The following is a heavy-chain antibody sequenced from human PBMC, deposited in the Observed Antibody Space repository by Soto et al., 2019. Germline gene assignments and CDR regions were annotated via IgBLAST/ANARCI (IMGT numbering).Heavy chain of an antibody. V-gene: IGHV1-8*01. CDR1: YSFTSYD. Sequence: YSFTSYDFSWVRQATGQGLEWMGWMNPYSGNTATAQKFQGRVTMTLNTSTSTVYMELGSLISEDTAIYYCAMSPMNMLGPDCWGQGTLVTVSS. CDR2: MNPYSGNT. CDR3: AMSPMNMLGPDC. D-gene: IGHD3-10*02. J-gene: IGHJ4*02.